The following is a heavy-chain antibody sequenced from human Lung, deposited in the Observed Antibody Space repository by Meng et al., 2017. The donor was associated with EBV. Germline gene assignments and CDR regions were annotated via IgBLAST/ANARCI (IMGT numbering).Heavy chain of an antibody. CDR2: IYYSGST. V-gene: IGHV4-59*08. D-gene: IGHD3-10*01. CDR1: GGSISVYY. Sequence: QVRGLESVPVLVNPSETLSLTVAFSGGSISVYYWSWFRQPPRKGLEWIGHIYYSGSTNYNPSLKSRVTISVDTSKNQFSLKLSSVTATDTAVYYCARQSGYFDYWGQGTLVTVSS. CDR3: ARQSGYFDY. J-gene: IGHJ4*02.